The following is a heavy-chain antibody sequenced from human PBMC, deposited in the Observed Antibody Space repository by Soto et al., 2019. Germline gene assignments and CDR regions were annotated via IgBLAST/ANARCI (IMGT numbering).Heavy chain of an antibody. Sequence: DVQLVESGGGLVKPGGSLTLSCSASGFTFSPYIMNWVRQAPGKGLEWVSSITSSSNFIDYADSVKGRFTISRDDAKNSLFLQMNSLRADDMGVYYSARSQRNGAMDVWGQGTTVTVS. V-gene: IGHV3-21*01. CDR3: ARSQRNGAMDV. J-gene: IGHJ6*02. D-gene: IGHD2-8*01. CDR1: GFTFSPYI. CDR2: ITSSSNFI.